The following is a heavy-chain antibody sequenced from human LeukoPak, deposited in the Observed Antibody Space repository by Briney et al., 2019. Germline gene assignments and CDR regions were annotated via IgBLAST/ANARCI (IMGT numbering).Heavy chain of an antibody. J-gene: IGHJ6*02. V-gene: IGHV4-39*07. CDR2: IYNSGTT. D-gene: IGHD6-19*01. Sequence: PSETLSLTCTVSGDSISSSAYYWGWIRQPPGKGLEWIGNIYNSGTTYYNPSLKSRVTISEDTSKSQFSLELSSVTAADTAVYYCARHDDIAVFRNGMDVWGPGTTVTVSS. CDR1: GDSISSSAYY. CDR3: ARHDDIAVFRNGMDV.